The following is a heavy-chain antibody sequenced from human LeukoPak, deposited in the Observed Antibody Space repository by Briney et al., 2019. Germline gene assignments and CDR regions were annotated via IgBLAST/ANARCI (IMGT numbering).Heavy chain of an antibody. D-gene: IGHD2-15*01. CDR1: GGPISSYY. CDR2: MYCSGST. CDR3: ARGRGEVVVAAWDVFDI. V-gene: IGHV4-59*08. J-gene: IGHJ3*02. Sequence: SETLSLTCTVSGGPISSYYWSWIRQPPGQGLEWIAYMYCSGSTNHNPSLKSRVTISIDTSKNQFSLRLSSVTAADTAVYYCARGRGEVVVAAWDVFDIWGQGTMVTVSS.